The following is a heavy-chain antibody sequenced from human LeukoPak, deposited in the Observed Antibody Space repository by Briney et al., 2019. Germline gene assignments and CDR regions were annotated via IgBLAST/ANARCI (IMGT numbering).Heavy chain of an antibody. CDR2: IRYDGSNK. J-gene: IGHJ4*02. CDR3: AKDPASPSYYDILTGYYGY. Sequence: GGSLRLSCAASGFTFSSYGMHWVRQAPGKGLEGVAFIRYDGSNKYYADSVKGRFTISRDNSKNTLYLQMNSLRAEDTAVYYCAKDPASPSYYDILTGYYGYWGQGTLVTVSS. D-gene: IGHD3-9*01. V-gene: IGHV3-30*02. CDR1: GFTFSSYG.